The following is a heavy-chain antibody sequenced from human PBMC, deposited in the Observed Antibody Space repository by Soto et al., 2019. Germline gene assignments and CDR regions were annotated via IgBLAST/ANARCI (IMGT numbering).Heavy chain of an antibody. CDR1: GGTFSSYA. CDR3: ARGGIAARPNWFDP. D-gene: IGHD6-6*01. J-gene: IGHJ5*02. V-gene: IGHV1-69*13. Sequence: SVKVSCKAYGGTFSSYAISWVRQAPGQGLEWMGGIIPIFGTANYAQKFQGRVTITADESTSTAYMELSSLRSEDTAVYYCARGGIAARPNWFDPWGQGTLVTVSS. CDR2: IIPIFGTA.